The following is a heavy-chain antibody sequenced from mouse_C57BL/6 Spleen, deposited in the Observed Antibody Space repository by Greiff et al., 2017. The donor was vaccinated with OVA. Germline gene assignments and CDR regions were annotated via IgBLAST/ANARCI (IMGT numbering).Heavy chain of an antibody. J-gene: IGHJ1*03. Sequence: EVQLVESGEGLVKPGGSLKLSCAASGFTFSSYAMSWVRQTPEKRLEWVAYISSGGDYIYYADTVKGRFTISRDNAWNTLYLQMSILKSEDTAMDYCTREDTTVVATRWYFDVWGTGTTVTVSS. D-gene: IGHD1-1*01. CDR3: TREDTTVVATRWYFDV. V-gene: IGHV5-9-1*02. CDR1: GFTFSSYA. CDR2: ISSGGDYI.